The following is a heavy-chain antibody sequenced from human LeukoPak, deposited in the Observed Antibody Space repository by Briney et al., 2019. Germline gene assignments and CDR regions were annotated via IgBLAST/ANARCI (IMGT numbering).Heavy chain of an antibody. V-gene: IGHV3-30*03. J-gene: IGHJ4*02. D-gene: IGHD2-15*01. CDR2: ISYDGSNK. Sequence: GGSLRLSCAASGFTFSSYGMHWVRQAPGKGLEWVAVISYDGSNKYYADSVKGRFTISRDNSKNTLYLQMDSLKTEDTAVYYCARWRSGSCSDWGQGTRVTVSS. CDR1: GFTFSSYG. CDR3: ARWRSGSCSD.